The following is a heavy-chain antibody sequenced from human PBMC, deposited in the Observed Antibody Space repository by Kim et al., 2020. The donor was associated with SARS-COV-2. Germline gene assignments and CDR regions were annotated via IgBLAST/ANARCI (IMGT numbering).Heavy chain of an antibody. CDR2: IIPIFGTA. D-gene: IGHD1-26*01. V-gene: IGHV1-69*13. CDR1: GGTFSSYA. J-gene: IGHJ3*02. Sequence: SVKVSCKASGGTFSSYAISWVRQAPGQGLEWMGGIIPIFGTANYAQKFQGRVTITADESTSTAYMELSSLRSEDTAVYYCARDRGSGSYGGNAFDIWGQGTMVTVSS. CDR3: ARDRGSGSYGGNAFDI.